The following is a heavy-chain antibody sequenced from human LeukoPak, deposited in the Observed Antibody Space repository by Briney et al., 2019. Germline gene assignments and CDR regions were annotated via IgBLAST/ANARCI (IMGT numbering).Heavy chain of an antibody. V-gene: IGHV4-34*01. D-gene: IGHD1-1*01. J-gene: IGHJ4*02. CDR2: INHSGST. CDR3: SRARKPLKTGTTS. CDR1: GGSFSGYY. Sequence: SETLSLXCAVYGGSFSGYYWSWIRQPPGKGLEWIGEINHSGSTNYNPSLKSRVTISVDTSKNQFSLKLSSVTAADTAVYYCSRARKPLKTGTTSWGQGTLVTVSS.